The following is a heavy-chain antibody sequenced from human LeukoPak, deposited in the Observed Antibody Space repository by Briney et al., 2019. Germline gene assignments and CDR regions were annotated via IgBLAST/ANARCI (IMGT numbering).Heavy chain of an antibody. V-gene: IGHV4-59*01. CDR1: GGSISSYY. J-gene: IGHJ4*02. CDR3: ARERRDGYNRAVDY. Sequence: PSETLSLTCTVSGGSISSYYWSWIRQPPGKGLEWIGYIYYSGSTNYNPSLKSRVTISVDTSKNQFSLKLSSVTAAHTAVYYCARERRDGYNRAVDYWGQGTLVTVSS. CDR2: IYYSGST. D-gene: IGHD5-24*01.